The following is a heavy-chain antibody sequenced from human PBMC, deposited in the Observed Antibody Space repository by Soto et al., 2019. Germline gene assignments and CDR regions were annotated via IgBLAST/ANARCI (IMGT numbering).Heavy chain of an antibody. Sequence: QVQLVQSGAEVKKPGASVKVSCKASGYTFTSYGISWVRQAPGQGLEWMGWISAYNGNTNYAQKLQGRVTMTTDTATSTAYMEVSSLRSDDTAVYYCASGNYGCNIGLDAFDIWGQGTMVTVSS. CDR1: GYTFTSYG. V-gene: IGHV1-18*01. CDR3: ASGNYGCNIGLDAFDI. D-gene: IGHD1-7*01. CDR2: ISAYNGNT. J-gene: IGHJ3*02.